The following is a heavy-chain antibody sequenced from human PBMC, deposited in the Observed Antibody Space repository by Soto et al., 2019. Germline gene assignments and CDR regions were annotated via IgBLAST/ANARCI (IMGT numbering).Heavy chain of an antibody. D-gene: IGHD2-21*02. CDR3: ARETPHCGGDCYSHFDY. CDR2: IYYSGST. CDR1: GGSISSGGYY. V-gene: IGHV4-31*03. Sequence: SETLSLTCTVSGGSISSGGYYWSWIRQHPGKGLEWIGYIYYSGSTYYNPSLKSRVTISVDTSKNQFSLKLSSVTAADTAVYYCARETPHCGGDCYSHFDYWGQGTLVTGAS. J-gene: IGHJ4*02.